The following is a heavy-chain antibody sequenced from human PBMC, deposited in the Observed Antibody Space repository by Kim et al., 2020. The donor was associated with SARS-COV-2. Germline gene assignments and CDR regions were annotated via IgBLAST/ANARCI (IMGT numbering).Heavy chain of an antibody. CDR1: GYSFTSYA. J-gene: IGHJ5*02. D-gene: IGHD2-21*02. V-gene: IGHV7-4-1*02. CDR3: ARTAGYRIWFDP. Sequence: ASVKVSCKASGYSFTSYAMNWVRQAPGQGLEWMGWINTDSGAPTYAQGFTGRFVFSLDTSVSTAYLEIRSLSAADTAVYFCARTAGYRIWFDPWGQGTLV. CDR2: INTDSGAP.